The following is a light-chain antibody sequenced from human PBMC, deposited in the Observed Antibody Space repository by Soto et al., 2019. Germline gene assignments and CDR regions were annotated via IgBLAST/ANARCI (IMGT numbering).Light chain of an antibody. Sequence: QSALTQPASVPGSPGQSITISCTGTSSDVGGYNYVSWYQQHPGKAPTLMIYDVSNRPSGVSNRISGSKSGNTASLTISGLQAEDEADYYCSSYTASSTLVVFGTGTKLTVL. J-gene: IGLJ1*01. CDR2: DVS. CDR3: SSYTASSTLVV. V-gene: IGLV2-14*01. CDR1: SSDVGGYNY.